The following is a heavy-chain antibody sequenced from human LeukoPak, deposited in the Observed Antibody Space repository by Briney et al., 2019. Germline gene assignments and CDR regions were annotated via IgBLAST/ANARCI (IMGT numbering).Heavy chain of an antibody. J-gene: IGHJ4*02. CDR2: INHSGST. Sequence: PSETLSLTCAVYGGSFSGYYWSWIRQPPGKGLEWIGEINHSGSTNYNPSLKSRVTISVDKSKNRFSLKLSSVTAADTAVYYCARASGAVVPAAIRAFDYWGQGTLVTVSS. V-gene: IGHV4-34*01. CDR1: GGSFSGYY. CDR3: ARASGAVVPAAIRAFDY. D-gene: IGHD2-2*01.